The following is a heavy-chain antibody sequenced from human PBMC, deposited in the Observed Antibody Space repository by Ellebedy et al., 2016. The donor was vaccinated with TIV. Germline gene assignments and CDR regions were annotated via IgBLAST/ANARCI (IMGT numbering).Heavy chain of an antibody. Sequence: PGGSLRLSCAASGFTFSSYGMHWVRQAPGKGLEWVAVISFDGSDKYYAESVKGRFTISRDNSKNTLYLQLNSLRAEDTAVYYCAKGYSYGDYWGQGTLVTVSS. J-gene: IGHJ4*02. V-gene: IGHV3-30*18. CDR2: ISFDGSDK. CDR1: GFTFSSYG. CDR3: AKGYSYGDY. D-gene: IGHD5-18*01.